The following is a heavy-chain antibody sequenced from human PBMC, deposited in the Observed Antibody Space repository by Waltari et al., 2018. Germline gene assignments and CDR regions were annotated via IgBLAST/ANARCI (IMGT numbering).Heavy chain of an antibody. J-gene: IGHJ6*02. Sequence: EVQLVESGGGLVKPGGSLRLSCAASGFTFSSYSITWVRHAPGKGLEWVSSISSSSSYIYYADSVKGRFTISRDNAKNSLYLQMNSLRAEDTAVYYCARDGGYDYSGLYYYGMDVWGQGTTVTVSS. CDR3: ARDGGYDYSGLYYYGMDV. D-gene: IGHD5-12*01. V-gene: IGHV3-21*01. CDR1: GFTFSSYS. CDR2: ISSSSSYI.